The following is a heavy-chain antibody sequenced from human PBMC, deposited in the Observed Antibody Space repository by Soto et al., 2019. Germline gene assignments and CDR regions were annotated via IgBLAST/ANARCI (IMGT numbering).Heavy chain of an antibody. CDR1: GYTFTSYG. J-gene: IGHJ4*02. Sequence: QVQLVQSGGEVKKPGASVKVSCKASGYTFTSYGISWVRQAPGQGLEWVGWISAYNGNTNYAQKLQDRATMTTDTSTSTAYMELRSLRSDDTAVYYCARDHHYDFLDSGDYWGQGTLVTVSS. CDR2: ISAYNGNT. D-gene: IGHD3-3*01. CDR3: ARDHHYDFLDSGDY. V-gene: IGHV1-18*01.